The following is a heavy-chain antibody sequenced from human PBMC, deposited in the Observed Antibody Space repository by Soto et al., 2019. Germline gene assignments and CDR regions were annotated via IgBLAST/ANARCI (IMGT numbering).Heavy chain of an antibody. Sequence: EVQLVESGGDLVQPGQSLRLSCAASGFSFSSYSMNWVRQAPGKGLEWISYLSSSKTYIWYADSVKGRFTISRDNAKNSLSLKMNSLRDEDTAVYYCGRDSGWAFDIWGLGTGVTVSS. CDR1: GFSFSSYS. V-gene: IGHV3-48*02. CDR3: GRDSGWAFDI. CDR2: LSSSKTYI. D-gene: IGHD6-19*01. J-gene: IGHJ3*02.